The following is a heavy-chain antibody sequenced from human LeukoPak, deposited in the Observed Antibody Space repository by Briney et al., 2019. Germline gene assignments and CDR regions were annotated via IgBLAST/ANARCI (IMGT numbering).Heavy chain of an antibody. J-gene: IGHJ4*02. V-gene: IGHV3-23*01. CDR3: AKYGAPGWSGYLDY. D-gene: IGHD4/OR15-4a*01. Sequence: GGSLRLSRAASGFTFSNYCVTWVRQAPGKALEWVSSISGSGDSTYYADSVKGRFTISRDNSKNTLYLQMNSLRVEDTAIYYCAKYGAPGWSGYLDYWGQGTLVTVSS. CDR2: ISGSGDST. CDR1: GFTFSNYC.